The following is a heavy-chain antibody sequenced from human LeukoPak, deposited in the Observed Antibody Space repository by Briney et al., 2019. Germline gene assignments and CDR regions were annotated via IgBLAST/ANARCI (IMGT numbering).Heavy chain of an antibody. CDR1: GFTFSSYA. CDR2: ISGSGGFT. J-gene: IGHJ4*02. V-gene: IGHV3-23*01. D-gene: IGHD1-26*01. CDR3: ANSAGGTYYPYFDY. Sequence: GGSLRLSCAASGFTFSSYAISWVRQAPGKGLEWVSSISGSGGFTYYADSVKGRFTISRDNSKNTLYLQMNSLRAEDTAIYYCANSAGGTYYPYFDYWGQGTLVTVSS.